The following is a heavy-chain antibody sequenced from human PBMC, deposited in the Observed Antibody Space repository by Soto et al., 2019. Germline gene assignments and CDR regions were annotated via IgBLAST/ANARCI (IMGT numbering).Heavy chain of an antibody. Sequence: GGSLRLSCAASGFTFSSYSMNWVRQAPGKGLEWVSYISSSRSTIYYADSVKGRFTISRDNAKNSLYLQMNSLRDEDTAVYYCARDIVAGTVGYYYYYYGMDVWGQGTTVTVSS. CDR1: GFTFSSYS. V-gene: IGHV3-48*02. CDR3: ARDIVAGTVGYYYYYYGMDV. D-gene: IGHD6-19*01. CDR2: ISSSRSTI. J-gene: IGHJ6*02.